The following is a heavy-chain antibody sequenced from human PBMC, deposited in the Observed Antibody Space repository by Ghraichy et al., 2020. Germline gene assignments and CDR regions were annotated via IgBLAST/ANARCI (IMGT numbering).Heavy chain of an antibody. D-gene: IGHD5-24*01. CDR2: LSGSGGTT. CDR3: AKDVQFGQPRRFDY. V-gene: IGHV3-23*01. Sequence: GGSLRLSCAASGFTFSSYAMSWVRQAPGKGLEWVSGLSGSGGTTYYADSVKGRFTISRDNSKNTLYLQMNSLRAEDTAVYYCAKDVQFGQPRRFDYWGQGTLVTVSS. J-gene: IGHJ4*02. CDR1: GFTFSSYA.